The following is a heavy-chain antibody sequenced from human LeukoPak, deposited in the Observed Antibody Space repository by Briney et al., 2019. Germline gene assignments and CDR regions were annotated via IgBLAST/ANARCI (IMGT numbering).Heavy chain of an antibody. V-gene: IGHV1-18*01. CDR2: ISAYNGNT. D-gene: IGHD2-2*01. J-gene: IGHJ4*02. CDR3: AGEAPGGYCSSTSCYALDY. Sequence: GASVKVSCKASGYTFTSYGISWVRQAPGQGLEWMGWISAYNGNTNYAQKLQGRVTMTTDTSTSTAYMELRSLRSDDTAVYYCAGEAPGGYCSSTSCYALDYWGQGTLVTVSS. CDR1: GYTFTSYG.